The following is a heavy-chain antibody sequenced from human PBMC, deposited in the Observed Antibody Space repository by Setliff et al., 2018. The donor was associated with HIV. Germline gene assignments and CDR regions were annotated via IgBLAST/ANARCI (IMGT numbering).Heavy chain of an antibody. CDR1: GYTFINYD. CDR2: MNPNSGNT. D-gene: IGHD3-10*01. CDR3: ARSVIGYYYYGMDV. J-gene: IGHJ6*02. Sequence: GASVKVSCKASGYTFINYDINWVRQATGQGLEWMGWMNPNSGNTGYSQKFQGRVTMTRNTSTSTAYMELSSLTSEDTAVYYCARSVIGYYYYGMDVWGQGTLVTVSS. V-gene: IGHV1-8*01.